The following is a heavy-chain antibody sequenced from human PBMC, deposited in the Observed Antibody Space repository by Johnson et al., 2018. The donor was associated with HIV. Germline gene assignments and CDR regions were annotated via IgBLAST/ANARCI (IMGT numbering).Heavy chain of an antibody. Sequence: QVQLVESRGVLVQPGGSLRLSCAASGFTVSSNEMSWVRQAPGKGLEWVAFISYDGSNKYYADSVKGRFTISRDNSRNTLYLQMNSLRAEDTAWYYCARVPLDDGHADAFDIWGQGTMVTVSS. CDR2: ISYDGSNK. CDR3: ARVPLDDGHADAFDI. CDR1: GFTVSSNE. J-gene: IGHJ3*02. D-gene: IGHD1-1*01. V-gene: IGHV3-30*04.